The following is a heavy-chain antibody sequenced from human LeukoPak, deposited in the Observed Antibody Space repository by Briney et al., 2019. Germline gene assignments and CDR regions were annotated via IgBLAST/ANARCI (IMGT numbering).Heavy chain of an antibody. Sequence: PSETLSLTCTVSGGSISSSSYYWGWIRQPPGKGLEWIGSIYYSGSTYYNPSLKSRVTISVDTSKNQFSLKLSSVTAADTAVYYCARDFIAAAGNWFDPWGQGTPVTVSS. CDR1: GGSISSSSYY. D-gene: IGHD6-13*01. J-gene: IGHJ5*02. CDR2: IYYSGST. CDR3: ARDFIAAAGNWFDP. V-gene: IGHV4-39*07.